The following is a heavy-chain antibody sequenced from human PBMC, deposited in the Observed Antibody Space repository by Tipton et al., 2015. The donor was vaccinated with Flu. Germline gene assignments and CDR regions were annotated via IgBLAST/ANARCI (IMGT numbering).Heavy chain of an antibody. J-gene: IGHJ4*02. D-gene: IGHD6-19*01. CDR1: GFMFSGYG. CDR2: IRHDGSDK. V-gene: IGHV3-30*02. CDR3: AKDGWDTSGWYPFDY. Sequence: QLVQSGGGVVQPGGSLRLSCAASGFMFSGYGMHWVRQAPGKGLEWVAFIRHDGSDKYYAESVKGRFTISRDDSKNALYLVMSSLRPEDTAVYYCAKDGWDTSGWYPFDYWGQGTLVTVSA.